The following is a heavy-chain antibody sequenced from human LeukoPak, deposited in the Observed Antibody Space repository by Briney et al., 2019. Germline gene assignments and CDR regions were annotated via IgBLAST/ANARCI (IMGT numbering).Heavy chain of an antibody. D-gene: IGHD3-9*01. J-gene: IGHJ6*04. CDR1: GGSFSGYY. CDR3: ARAPTLLRYFDWLSDV. V-gene: IGHV4-34*01. CDR2: INYSGST. Sequence: SETLSLTCAVYGGSFSGYYWSWIRQPPGKGLEWIGEINYSGSTNYNPSLKSRVTISVDTSKNQFSLKLSSVTAADTAVYYCARAPTLLRYFDWLSDVWGKGTTVTVSS.